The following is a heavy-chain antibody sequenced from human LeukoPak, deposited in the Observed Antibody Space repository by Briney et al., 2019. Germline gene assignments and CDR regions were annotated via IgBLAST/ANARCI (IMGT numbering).Heavy chain of an antibody. CDR2: INPSGGST. CDR1: GYTFTSYY. Sequence: GASVKVSCKASGYTFTSYYMHWVRQAPGQGLEWMGLINPSGGSTSYAQKFQGRVTMTRDTSTSTVYMELSSLRSEDTAVYYCARDPRPHYGDYELVLDAFDIWGQGTMVTVSS. D-gene: IGHD4-17*01. J-gene: IGHJ3*02. V-gene: IGHV1-46*01. CDR3: ARDPRPHYGDYELVLDAFDI.